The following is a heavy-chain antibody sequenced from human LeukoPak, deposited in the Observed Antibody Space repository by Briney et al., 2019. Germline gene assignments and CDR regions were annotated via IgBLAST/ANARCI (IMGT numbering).Heavy chain of an antibody. V-gene: IGHV3-48*03. CDR1: GFTFSSYE. CDR2: ISSSGSTR. J-gene: IGHJ4*02. Sequence: GGXXRLSCAASGFTFSSYEMNWVRQAPGKGLEWVSYISSSGSTRYYADPVKGGLTISRDKAKKSVYMQMNSLRAEDTAVYYCARVRGYCSGGSCYSGVLDYWGQGTLVTVSS. D-gene: IGHD2-15*01. CDR3: ARVRGYCSGGSCYSGVLDY.